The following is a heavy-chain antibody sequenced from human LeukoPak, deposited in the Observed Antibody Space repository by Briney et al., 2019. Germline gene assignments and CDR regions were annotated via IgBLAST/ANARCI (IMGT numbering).Heavy chain of an antibody. D-gene: IGHD4-17*01. CDR2: INPSGGST. J-gene: IGHJ6*03. CDR1: GYTFTGYY. V-gene: IGHV1-46*01. CDR3: ARATVYYYMDV. Sequence: ASVKVSCKASGYTFTGYYIHWVRQAPGQGLEWMGIINPSGGSTSYAQKFQGRVTMTRDTSTSTVYMELSSLRSEDTAVYYCARATVYYYMDVWGKGTTVTISS.